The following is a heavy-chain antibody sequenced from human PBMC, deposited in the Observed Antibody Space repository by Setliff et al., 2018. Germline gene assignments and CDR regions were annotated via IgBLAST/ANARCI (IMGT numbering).Heavy chain of an antibody. Sequence: SVKVSCKASGGTFSSYDISWVRQAPGQGLEWMGGIIPMFDTGIYAEKFQGRVTLSADESTSTVYMELTRLRPEDTAIYYCARDKADYYDRSGYSGASDVWGQGTMVTVSS. J-gene: IGHJ3*01. D-gene: IGHD3-22*01. CDR1: GGTFSSYD. CDR3: ARDKADYYDRSGYSGASDV. V-gene: IGHV1-69*13. CDR2: IIPMFDTG.